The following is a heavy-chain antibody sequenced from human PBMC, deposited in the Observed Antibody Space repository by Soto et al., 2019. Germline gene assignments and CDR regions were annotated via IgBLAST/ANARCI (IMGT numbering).Heavy chain of an antibody. J-gene: IGHJ4*02. CDR3: AKDFTPDGYWDFDY. Sequence: GGSLRLSCAASGFTFSTYTMSWVRQAPGEGLEWVSSVLQTGSTTYYADSVKGRFTISRDNSKNTPYLQMSNLRAEDTAVYYCAKDFTPDGYWDFDYWGQGTLVTVSS. CDR1: GFTFSTYT. CDR2: VLQTGSTT. D-gene: IGHD4-17*01. V-gene: IGHV3-23*01.